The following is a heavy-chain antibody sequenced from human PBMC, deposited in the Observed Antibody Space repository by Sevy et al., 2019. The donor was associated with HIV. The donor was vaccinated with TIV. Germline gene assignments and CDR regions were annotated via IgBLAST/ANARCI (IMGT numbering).Heavy chain of an antibody. V-gene: IGHV3-33*06. D-gene: IGHD6-13*01. CDR3: AKDKPTHSSSWNSFDY. J-gene: IGHJ4*02. CDR2: IWYDGSNK. CDR1: GFTFSSHG. Sequence: GGSLRLSCAASGFTFSSHGMHWVRQAPGKGLEWVAVIWYDGSNKYYADSVKGRFTISRDNSKNTLYLQMNSLRAEDTAVYYCAKDKPTHSSSWNSFDYWGQGTLVTVSS.